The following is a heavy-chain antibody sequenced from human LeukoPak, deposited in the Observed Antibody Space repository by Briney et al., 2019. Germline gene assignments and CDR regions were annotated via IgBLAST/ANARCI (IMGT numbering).Heavy chain of an antibody. J-gene: IGHJ4*02. CDR1: GFTFSSYS. D-gene: IGHD5-18*01. Sequence: GGSLRLSCAASGFTFSSYSMNWVRQAPGKGLEWVSSISSSSSYIYYADSVKGRFTISRDNAKNSLYLQMNSLRAEDTAVYYCARGGDTAMDTLFDYWGQGTLVTVSS. V-gene: IGHV3-21*01. CDR3: ARGGDTAMDTLFDY. CDR2: ISSSSSYI.